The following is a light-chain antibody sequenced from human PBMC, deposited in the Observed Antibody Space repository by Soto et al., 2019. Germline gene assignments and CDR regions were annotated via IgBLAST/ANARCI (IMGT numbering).Light chain of an antibody. CDR2: AAS. Sequence: DIQMTQTPSSRSASVGDRVTMTCRASQSISSYLNWYQQKPGKAPKLLIYAASSLQSGVPSRFSGSGSGTDFTLTISSLQPEDFATYYCQQSYSTPPVTFGPGTKVDIK. J-gene: IGKJ3*01. CDR3: QQSYSTPPVT. CDR1: QSISSY. V-gene: IGKV1-39*01.